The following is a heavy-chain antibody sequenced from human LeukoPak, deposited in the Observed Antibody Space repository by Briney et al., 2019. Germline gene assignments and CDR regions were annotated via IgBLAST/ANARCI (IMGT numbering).Heavy chain of an antibody. J-gene: IGHJ5*02. D-gene: IGHD5-24*01. CDR1: GGSISSYY. CDR3: AGQHGYKFDP. CDR2: IYYSGST. Sequence: SETLSLTCTVSGGSISSYYWSWIRQPPGKGLEWIEYIYYSGSTNYNPSLKSRVTISVDTSKNQLSLKLSSVTAADTAVYYCAGQHGYKFDPWGQGTLVTVSS. V-gene: IGHV4-59*01.